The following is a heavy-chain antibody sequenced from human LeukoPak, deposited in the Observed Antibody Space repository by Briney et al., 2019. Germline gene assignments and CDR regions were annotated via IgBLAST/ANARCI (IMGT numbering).Heavy chain of an antibody. CDR2: ISSSSSYI. CDR3: ARVWSRDGYNYLDY. V-gene: IGHV3-21*01. J-gene: IGHJ4*02. D-gene: IGHD5-24*01. Sequence: PGGSLRLSCAASGFTFSSYSMNWVRQAPGKGLEWVSSISSSSSYIYYADSVKGRFTISRDNSKNTLYLQMGSLRAEDMAVYYCARVWSRDGYNYLDYWGQGTLVTVSS. CDR1: GFTFSSYS.